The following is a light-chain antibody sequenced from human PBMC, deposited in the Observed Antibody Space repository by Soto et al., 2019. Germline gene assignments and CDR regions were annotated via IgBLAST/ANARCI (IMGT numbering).Light chain of an antibody. CDR2: EVT. Sequence: QSALTQPASVSGSPGQSITVSCTGTSSDVGGYKYVSWYQQHPGKAPKLMIYEVTNRPSGVSNRFSGSKSGNTASLTISGLQAEDEADYYCSSFTIRTPVVFGTGPKVTVL. CDR1: SSDVGGYKY. V-gene: IGLV2-14*01. J-gene: IGLJ1*01. CDR3: SSFTIRTPVV.